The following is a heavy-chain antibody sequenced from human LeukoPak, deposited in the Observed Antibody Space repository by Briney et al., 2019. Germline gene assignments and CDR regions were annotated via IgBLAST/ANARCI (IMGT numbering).Heavy chain of an antibody. J-gene: IGHJ4*02. CDR3: ARDDSTVTRFDY. V-gene: IGHV3-48*03. Sequence: GGSLRLSCGASGFTFDTYEMNWVRQAPGQGLEWLASISSRSRGIYYADSVKGRFTISRDNAKNSLYLQMNNLRAEDTALYYCARDDSTVTRFDYSGQGTLVTVSS. CDR1: GFTFDTYE. D-gene: IGHD4-17*01. CDR2: ISSRSRGI.